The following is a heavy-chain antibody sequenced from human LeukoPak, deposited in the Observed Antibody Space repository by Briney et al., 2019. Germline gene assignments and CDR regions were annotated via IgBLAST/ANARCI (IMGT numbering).Heavy chain of an antibody. CDR3: ARGPGPADDGGGYCFDY. Sequence: ASVKVSCKASGYTFTSYYLYWVRQAPGQGLEWMGVINPSGGSTTSAQKFQGRVTMTRDTSTSTVYMELRSLRSDDTAVYYCARGPGPADDGGGYCFDYWGQGTLVTVSS. J-gene: IGHJ4*02. D-gene: IGHD3-22*01. CDR1: GYTFTSYY. CDR2: INPSGGST. V-gene: IGHV1-46*01.